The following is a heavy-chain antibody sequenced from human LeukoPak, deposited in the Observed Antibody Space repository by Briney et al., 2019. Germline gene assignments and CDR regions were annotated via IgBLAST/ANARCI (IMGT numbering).Heavy chain of an antibody. D-gene: IGHD3-16*02. Sequence: SETLSLTCAVSGYSISSGYYWSWIRQPPGKGLEWIGYIYYSGSTYYNPSLKSRVTISVDTSKNQFSLKLSSVTAADTAVYYCARASMITFGGVIVLDYWGQGTLVTVSS. CDR3: ARASMITFGGVIVLDY. J-gene: IGHJ4*02. V-gene: IGHV4-30-4*08. CDR1: GYSISSGYY. CDR2: IYYSGST.